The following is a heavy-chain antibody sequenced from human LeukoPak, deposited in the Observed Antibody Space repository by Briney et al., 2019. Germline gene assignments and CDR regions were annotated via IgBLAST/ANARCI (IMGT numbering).Heavy chain of an antibody. CDR2: MIPIFGTA. D-gene: IGHD3-22*01. J-gene: IGHJ6*02. Sequence: SVKVSCKASGGTFSTYGITWVRQAPGQGLEWMGRMIPIFGTANYGQKFQGRVTITADTSTSTAYMELSSLRSEDTAVYYCARTNYYDSSGYQGAGTYYYGMDVWGQGTTVTVSS. CDR3: ARTNYYDSSGYQGAGTYYYGMDV. V-gene: IGHV1-69*06. CDR1: GGTFSTYG.